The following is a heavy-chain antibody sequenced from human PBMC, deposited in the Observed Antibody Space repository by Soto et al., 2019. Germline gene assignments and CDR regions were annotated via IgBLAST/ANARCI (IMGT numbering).Heavy chain of an antibody. J-gene: IGHJ6*02. V-gene: IGHV3-15*01. D-gene: IGHD2-2*01. CDR3: TTDPDNLVPAATHYYYYGMDV. CDR2: IKSKTDGGTT. Sequence: PGGSLRLSCAASGFTFSNAWMSWVRQAPGKGLEWVGRIKSKTDGGTTDYAAPVKGRFTVSRDDSKNTLYLQMNSLKTEDTAVYYCTTDPDNLVPAATHYYYYGMDVWGQGTTVTVSS. CDR1: GFTFSNAW.